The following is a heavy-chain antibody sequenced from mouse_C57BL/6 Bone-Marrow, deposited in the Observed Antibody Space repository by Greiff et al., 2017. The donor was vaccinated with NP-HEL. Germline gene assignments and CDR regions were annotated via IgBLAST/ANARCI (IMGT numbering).Heavy chain of an antibody. D-gene: IGHD2-1*01. Sequence: QVQLKQPGAELVKPGASVKLSCKASGYTFTSYWMHWVKQRPGHGLEWIGMIHPNSGSTNYNEKFKSKATLTVDKSSSTAYMQLSSLTSEDSAVYYCAPQIYPYYFDYWGQGTTLTVSS. CDR2: IHPNSGST. CDR1: GYTFTSYW. V-gene: IGHV1-64*01. J-gene: IGHJ2*01. CDR3: APQIYPYYFDY.